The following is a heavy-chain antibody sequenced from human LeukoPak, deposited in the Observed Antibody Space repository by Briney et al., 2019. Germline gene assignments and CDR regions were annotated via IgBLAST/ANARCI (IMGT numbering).Heavy chain of an antibody. CDR3: AGTYYYDSSGYYLDY. J-gene: IGHJ4*02. D-gene: IGHD3-22*01. V-gene: IGHV1-3*01. CDR1: GYTFTNYM. Sequence: ASVKVSCKASGYTFTNYMIHWVSQAPGQRLEWMGWINAGNGDTKYSQKFQVRVTITRDTSASTAYMELSSLRSEDTAVYYCAGTYYYDSSGYYLDYWGQGTLVTVSS. CDR2: INAGNGDT.